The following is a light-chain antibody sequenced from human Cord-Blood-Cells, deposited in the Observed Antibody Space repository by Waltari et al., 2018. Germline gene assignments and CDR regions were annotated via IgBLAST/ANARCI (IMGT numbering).Light chain of an antibody. Sequence: DIQITQSPSSLSASVGDRVTITCRASQSISSYLNWYQQKPGKAPKLLIYAASSLQSGVPSRFSGSRSGTDFTLTISSLQPEDFATYYCQQSYSTPQTFGQGTKVEIK. CDR3: QQSYSTPQT. CDR1: QSISSY. V-gene: IGKV1-39*01. CDR2: AAS. J-gene: IGKJ1*01.